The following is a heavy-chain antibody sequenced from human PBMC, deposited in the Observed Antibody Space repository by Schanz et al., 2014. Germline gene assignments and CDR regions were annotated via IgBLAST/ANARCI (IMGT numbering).Heavy chain of an antibody. CDR2: ISYDGSKK. D-gene: IGHD3-10*01. V-gene: IGHV3-30*03. Sequence: QVQLVESGGGVVQPGRSLRLSCAASGFMFSSYGIHWVRQAPGKGLEWVGVISYDGSKKSYADSVKGRFTISRDNSKNTLYLQMNSLRPEDTAVYYCARIGGSVFDYWAQGTLVTVSS. J-gene: IGHJ4*02. CDR3: ARIGGSVFDY. CDR1: GFMFSSYG.